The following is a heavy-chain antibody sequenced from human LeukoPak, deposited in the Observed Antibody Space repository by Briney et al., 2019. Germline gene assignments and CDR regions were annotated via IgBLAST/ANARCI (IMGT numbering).Heavy chain of an antibody. CDR1: GFNFNNFA. J-gene: IGHJ4*02. CDR2: MTGPADTT. V-gene: IGHV3-23*01. CDR3: AKGAEIDH. Sequence: PGGSLRLSCAASGFNFNNFAMSWVRQAPGKGLEWLSAMTGPADTTYYAESVTGRITISRDYSKSMVFLQMNSLRVEDTAIYYCAKGAEIDHWGQGTLVTVSS.